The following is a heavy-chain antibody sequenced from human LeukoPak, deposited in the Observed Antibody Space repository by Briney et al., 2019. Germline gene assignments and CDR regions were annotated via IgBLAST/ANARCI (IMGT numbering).Heavy chain of an antibody. Sequence: GASVKVSCKASGYTFTSYAMHWVRQAPGQRLEWMGWINAGNGNTKYSQKFQGRVTITRDTSASTAYMELSSLRSEDTAVYYCASGFNYYDSSGYWRSGLDYWGQGTLVTVSS. V-gene: IGHV1-3*01. CDR1: GYTFTSYA. CDR2: INAGNGNT. D-gene: IGHD3-22*01. J-gene: IGHJ4*02. CDR3: ASGFNYYDSSGYWRSGLDY.